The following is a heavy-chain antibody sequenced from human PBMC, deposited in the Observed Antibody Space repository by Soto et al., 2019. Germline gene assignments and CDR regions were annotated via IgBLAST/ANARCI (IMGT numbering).Heavy chain of an antibody. D-gene: IGHD7-27*01. V-gene: IGHV5-10-1*03. CDR2: IDPSDSYT. J-gene: IGHJ5*02. Sequence: EVQLVQSGAEVKKPGESLRISCKGSGYSFTRYWISGVRQMPGKGLEWMGRIDPSDSYTNYSPSFQGHVTIAADNSISTAYLQWRSLKASDTAMYYCAIAMGFWGNRTGWFDPRGKGTLVTVSS. CDR1: GYSFTRYW. CDR3: AIAMGFWGNRTGWFDP.